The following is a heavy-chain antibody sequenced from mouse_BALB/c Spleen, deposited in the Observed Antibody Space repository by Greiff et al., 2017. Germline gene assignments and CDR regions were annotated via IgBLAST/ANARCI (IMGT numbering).Heavy chain of an antibody. CDR1: GYTFTSYW. CDR2: INPSTGYT. J-gene: IGHJ4*01. D-gene: IGHD4-1*01. V-gene: IGHV1-7*01. Sequence: VKLQESGAELTKPGASVKMSCKASGYTFTSYWMHWVKQRPGQGLEWIGYINPSTGYTEYNQKFKDKATLTADKSSSTAYMQLSSLTSEDSAVYYCTRTNWDDYYAMDYWGQGTSVTVSS. CDR3: TRTNWDDYYAMDY.